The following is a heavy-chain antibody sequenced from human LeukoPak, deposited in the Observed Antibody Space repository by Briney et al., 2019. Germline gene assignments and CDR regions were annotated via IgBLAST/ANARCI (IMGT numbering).Heavy chain of an antibody. J-gene: IGHJ6*02. Sequence: PGGSLRLSCAASGFTFSTYAMTWVRQAPGKGLEWVSAISGSGGSTYYADSVKGRFTISRDNSKNTLYLQMNSLRAEDTAVYYCAKDSKVRGVIITLRSRCYGMDVWGQGTTVTVSS. V-gene: IGHV3-23*01. CDR1: GFTFSTYA. D-gene: IGHD3-10*01. CDR2: ISGSGGST. CDR3: AKDSKVRGVIITLRSRCYGMDV.